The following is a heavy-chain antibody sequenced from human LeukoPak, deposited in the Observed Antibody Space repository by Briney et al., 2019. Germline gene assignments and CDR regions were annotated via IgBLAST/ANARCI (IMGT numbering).Heavy chain of an antibody. D-gene: IGHD5-12*01. Sequence: GGSLRLSCAASEFSVGSNYITWVRQPPGKGLEWVSLIYIGGSTYYPASVKGRFTISRGTYTNTLYLQMHRLRAETTAVYLCARGPSGYHNTGGKGTLVTVSS. CDR1: EFSVGSNY. V-gene: IGHV3-66*01. CDR3: ARGPSGYHNT. CDR2: IYIGGST. J-gene: IGHJ4*02.